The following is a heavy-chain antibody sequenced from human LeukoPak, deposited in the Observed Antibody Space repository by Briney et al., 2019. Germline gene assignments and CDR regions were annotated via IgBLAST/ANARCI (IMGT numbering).Heavy chain of an antibody. CDR2: INWNGGST. CDR3: AGTTRYYYYYMDV. J-gene: IGHJ6*03. CDR1: GFTFDDYG. D-gene: IGHD4-17*01. Sequence: PGGSLRLSCAASGFTFDDYGMSWVRQAPGKGLEWVSGINWNGGSTVYADSVKGRFTISRDNAKNSLYLQMNSLRAEDTALYYCAGTTRYYYYYMDVWGKGTTVTVSS. V-gene: IGHV3-20*04.